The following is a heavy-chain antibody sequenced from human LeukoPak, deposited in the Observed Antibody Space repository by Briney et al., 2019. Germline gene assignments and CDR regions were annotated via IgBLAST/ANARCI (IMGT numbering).Heavy chain of an antibody. Sequence: SLRLSCAASGFTFDDYAMHWVRQAPGKGLEWVSGISWNSGSIGYADSVKGRFTISRDNAKNSLYLQMNSLRAEDTALYYCAKDNRNIVATTLDYWGQGTLVTVSS. J-gene: IGHJ4*02. CDR2: ISWNSGSI. D-gene: IGHD5-12*01. V-gene: IGHV3-9*01. CDR3: AKDNRNIVATTLDY. CDR1: GFTFDDYA.